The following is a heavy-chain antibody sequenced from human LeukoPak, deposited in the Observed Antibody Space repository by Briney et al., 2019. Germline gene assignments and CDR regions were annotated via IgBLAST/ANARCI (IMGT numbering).Heavy chain of an antibody. Sequence: GGSLRLSCAASGFTFSSYGMHWVRQAPGKGLEWLSFIQYDGSDKHYADSVKGRFTISRDNSKNTLYLQMNSLRAEDTAVYYRTQPAPLDYWGQGTLVTVSS. CDR2: IQYDGSDK. D-gene: IGHD5-18*01. V-gene: IGHV3-30*02. CDR3: TQPAPLDY. J-gene: IGHJ4*02. CDR1: GFTFSSYG.